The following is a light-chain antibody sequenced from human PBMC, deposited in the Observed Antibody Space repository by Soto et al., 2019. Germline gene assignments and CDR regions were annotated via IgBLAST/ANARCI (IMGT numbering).Light chain of an antibody. CDR1: QGISRW. J-gene: IGKJ3*01. Sequence: DIQMTQLPSSMSASVGDRVTITCRASQGISRWLAWYHQKPGKAPNLLIYSASTLHSGVPSRFSGSGSGTDFTLTISSLQPEDFGTYDFQQANSFPLSFGPGTKVDMK. V-gene: IGKV1-12*01. CDR2: SAS. CDR3: QQANSFPLS.